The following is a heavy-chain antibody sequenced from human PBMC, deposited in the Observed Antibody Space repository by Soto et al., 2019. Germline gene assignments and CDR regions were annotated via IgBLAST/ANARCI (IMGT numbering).Heavy chain of an antibody. CDR2: INPNSGGT. CDR1: GYTFTGYY. D-gene: IGHD2-2*01. V-gene: IGHV1-2*02. J-gene: IGHJ5*02. CDR3: ARDIVVVPAASNWFDP. Sequence: QVQLVQSGAEVKKPGASVKVSCKASGYTFTGYYMHWVRQAPGQGLEWMGWINPNSGGTNYAQKFQGRVTMTRDTSISTAYMELSRLRSDDTAVYYCARDIVVVPAASNWFDPGAREPWSPSPQ.